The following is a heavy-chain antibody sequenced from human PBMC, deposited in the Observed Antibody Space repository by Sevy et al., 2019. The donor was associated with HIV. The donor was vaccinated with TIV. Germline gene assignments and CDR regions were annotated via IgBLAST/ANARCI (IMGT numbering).Heavy chain of an antibody. CDR3: ARKGGGYSGYDSSYYYGMDV. Sequence: SETLSLTCTVSGGSINSDDYCWSWIRQPPGKGLEWIGYIYYSGNTYYNPSLKSRLTISVDTSKNQFSLKLSSVTAADTAVYFCARKGGGYSGYDSSYYYGMDVWGQGITVTVSS. D-gene: IGHD5-12*01. CDR2: IYYSGNT. V-gene: IGHV4-30-4*01. J-gene: IGHJ6*02. CDR1: GGSINSDDYC.